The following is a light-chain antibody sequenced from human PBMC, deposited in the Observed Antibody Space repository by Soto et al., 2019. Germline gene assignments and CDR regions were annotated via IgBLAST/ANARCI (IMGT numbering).Light chain of an antibody. CDR3: RQSYSTPRRWT. CDR2: AAS. CDR1: QSISSY. Sequence: DIQMTQSPSSLSASVGDRVTITCRSSQSISSYLTWYQQKPGKAPKLLIYAASSFESGVPSRFSGSGSGTDFTLTISSLQPEDFATYYCRQSYSTPRRWTFGQGTKVDIK. V-gene: IGKV1-39*01. J-gene: IGKJ1*01.